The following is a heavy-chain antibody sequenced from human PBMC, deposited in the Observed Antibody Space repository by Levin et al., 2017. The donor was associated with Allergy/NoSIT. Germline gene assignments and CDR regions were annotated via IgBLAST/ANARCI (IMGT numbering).Heavy chain of an antibody. CDR1: GFTFSSYW. CDR2: IKQDGSEK. V-gene: IGHV3-7*01. J-gene: IGHJ4*02. CDR3: ARSGRTGELNPDY. Sequence: PGGSLRLSCAASGFTFSSYWMSWVRQAPGKGLEWVANIKQDGSEKYYVDSVKGRFTISRDNAKNSLYLQMNSLRAEDTAVYYCARSGRTGELNPDYWGQGTLVTVSS. D-gene: IGHD1-26*01.